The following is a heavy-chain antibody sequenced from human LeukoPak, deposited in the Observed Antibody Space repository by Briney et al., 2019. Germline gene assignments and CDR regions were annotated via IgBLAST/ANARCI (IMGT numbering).Heavy chain of an antibody. CDR2: IRYDGSNK. J-gene: IGHJ4*02. CDR3: AKEGPYYDFWSGYSADY. CDR1: GFTFRSYG. D-gene: IGHD3-3*01. V-gene: IGHV3-30*02. Sequence: GGSLRLSXAASGFTFRSYGMHWVRQAPGKGLEWVAFIRYDGSNKYYADSVKGRFTISRDNSKNTLYLQMNSLRAEDTAVYYCAKEGPYYDFWSGYSADYWGQGTLVTVSS.